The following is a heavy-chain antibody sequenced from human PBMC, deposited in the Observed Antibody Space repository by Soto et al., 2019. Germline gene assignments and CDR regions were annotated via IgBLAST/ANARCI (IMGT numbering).Heavy chain of an antibody. Sequence: EVQLVESGGGLVQPGGSLRLSCAASGFTFSTYWMSWVRLAPGKGLEWVANIKEDGNEKYYVDSAKGRFTISRDNAENSLYLQMSSLRVEDTAVYYCARTKGAVAFDIWGQGTMVTVSS. J-gene: IGHJ3*02. CDR3: ARTKGAVAFDI. D-gene: IGHD3-16*01. CDR1: GFTFSTYW. CDR2: IKEDGNEK. V-gene: IGHV3-7*01.